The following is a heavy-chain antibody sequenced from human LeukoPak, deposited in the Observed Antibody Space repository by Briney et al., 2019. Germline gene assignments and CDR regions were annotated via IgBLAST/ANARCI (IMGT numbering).Heavy chain of an antibody. CDR3: AKPYTGYDPFDY. Sequence: GRSLRLSCAASGFTFSSFGMHWVRQAPGKGLEWVAFISYDGANKDYADSVKGRFTISRDNSKNTLYLQVNSLRPEDTAVFFCAKPYTGYDPFDYWGQGTLVTVSS. V-gene: IGHV3-30*18. J-gene: IGHJ4*02. CDR2: ISYDGANK. D-gene: IGHD5-12*01. CDR1: GFTFSSFG.